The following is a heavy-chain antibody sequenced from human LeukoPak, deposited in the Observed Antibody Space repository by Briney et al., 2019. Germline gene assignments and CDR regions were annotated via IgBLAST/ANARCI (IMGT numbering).Heavy chain of an antibody. Sequence: SETLSLTCTVSGDSISGFYWSWIRQPPGKGLEWIGYIYYSGSTDYNPSLKSRVTISVDTSKSQFSLKLTSVTAADTAVYYCGVGRRTFDYWGQGTLVTVSS. CDR2: IYYSGST. CDR1: GDSISGFY. V-gene: IGHV4-59*08. CDR3: GVGRRTFDY. D-gene: IGHD1-26*01. J-gene: IGHJ4*02.